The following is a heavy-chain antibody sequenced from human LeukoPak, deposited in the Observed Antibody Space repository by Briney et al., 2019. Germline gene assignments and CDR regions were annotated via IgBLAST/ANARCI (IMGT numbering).Heavy chain of an antibody. V-gene: IGHV4-61*02. CDR3: ATDYYYDGVGYHYWYFDL. Sequence: SQTLSLTCTVAGASISSGSIYWDWIRQPAGKGLEWIRRIYASGTTNYNPSLKSRVTRTVDTSNNQFSLTVNSVTAADTVVYYCATDYYYDGVGYHYWYFDLWGRGPLGTVSS. J-gene: IGHJ2*01. CDR2: IYASGTT. CDR1: GASISSGSIY. D-gene: IGHD3-22*01.